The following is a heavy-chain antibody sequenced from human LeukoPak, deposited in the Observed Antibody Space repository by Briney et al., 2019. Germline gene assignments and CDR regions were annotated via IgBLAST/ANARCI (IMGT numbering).Heavy chain of an antibody. CDR3: ARAPTSYYYFDY. J-gene: IGHJ4*02. CDR2: INSDGSST. V-gene: IGHV3-74*01. Sequence: GGSLRLSCAASGFTFSSYWMHWVRQAPGKGLVWVSRINSDGSSTTYADSVKGRFTVSRDNSKNTLYLQMNSLRAEDTAVYYCARAPTSYYYFDYWGQGTLVTVSS. CDR1: GFTFSSYW. D-gene: IGHD1-26*01.